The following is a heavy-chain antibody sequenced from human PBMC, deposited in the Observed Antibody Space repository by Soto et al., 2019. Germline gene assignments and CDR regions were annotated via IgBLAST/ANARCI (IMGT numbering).Heavy chain of an antibody. V-gene: IGHV3-23*01. J-gene: IGHJ4*02. CDR3: AGPPGYSSGHHGSYYFDY. Sequence: GGSLRLSCAASGFTFSSYAMSWVRQAPGKGLEWVSAISGSGGSTYYADSVKGRFTISRDNSKNTLYLQMNSLRAEDTAVYYCAGPPGYSSGHHGSYYFDYWGQGTLVTVSS. CDR2: ISGSGGST. CDR1: GFTFSSYA. D-gene: IGHD6-19*01.